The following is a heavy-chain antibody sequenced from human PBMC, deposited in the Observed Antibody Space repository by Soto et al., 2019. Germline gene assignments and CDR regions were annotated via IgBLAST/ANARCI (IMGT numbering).Heavy chain of an antibody. J-gene: IGHJ6*02. CDR3: VKGGSRGRYYYYYGMDV. Sequence: ASVKVSCKVFGYTLNDLSIHWVRQAPGKGLEWMGGFDPEHGEAVYAQKFQGRVTMTEETSTDTAYMEVSNLRSEDAAVYYCVKGGSRGRYYYYYGMDVWGQGTKVTVSS. CDR1: GYTLNDLS. D-gene: IGHD1-26*01. CDR2: FDPEHGEA. V-gene: IGHV1-24*01.